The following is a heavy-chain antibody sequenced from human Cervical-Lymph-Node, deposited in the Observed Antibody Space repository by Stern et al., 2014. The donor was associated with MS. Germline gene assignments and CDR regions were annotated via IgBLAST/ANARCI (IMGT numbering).Heavy chain of an antibody. V-gene: IGHV3-11*01. CDR1: GFTFSDYY. Sequence: VQLVESGGGLVKPGGSLRLSCIVSGFTFSDYYMTWIRQAPGKGLEWISYISSRNDLVLYAGSVRGRFPISRDNAKNSLYLQMGSLRADDTAVYYCVRADGSSDDFWGQGTLVTVSS. CDR3: VRADGSSDDF. D-gene: IGHD2-2*03. CDR2: ISSRNDLV. J-gene: IGHJ4*02.